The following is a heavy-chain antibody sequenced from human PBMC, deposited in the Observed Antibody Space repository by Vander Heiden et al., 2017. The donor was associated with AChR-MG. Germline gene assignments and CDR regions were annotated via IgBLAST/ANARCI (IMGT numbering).Heavy chain of an antibody. CDR2: ISYDGSNK. Sequence: QVQLVESGGGVVQPGRSLRPSCAASGFTFSSYAMHWVRQAPGKGLEWVAVISYDGSNKYYADSVKGRFTISRDNSKNTLYLQMNSLRAEDTAVYYCARARLGAAAGPDAFDIWGQGTMVTVSS. D-gene: IGHD6-13*01. CDR1: GFTFSSYA. V-gene: IGHV3-30-3*01. J-gene: IGHJ3*02. CDR3: ARARLGAAAGPDAFDI.